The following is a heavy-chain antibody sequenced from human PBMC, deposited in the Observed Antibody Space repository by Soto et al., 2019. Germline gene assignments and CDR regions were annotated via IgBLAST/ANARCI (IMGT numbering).Heavy chain of an antibody. Sequence: ASVKVSCKASGYTFTSYDINWVRQATGRGLEWMGWMNPNSGNTGYAQKFQGRVTMTGNTSISTAYMELSSLRSEDTAVYYCARVSGDYIWGSYRLVLGYWGQGTLVTVSS. J-gene: IGHJ4*02. CDR2: MNPNSGNT. CDR3: ARVSGDYIWGSYRLVLGY. D-gene: IGHD3-16*02. V-gene: IGHV1-8*01. CDR1: GYTFTSYD.